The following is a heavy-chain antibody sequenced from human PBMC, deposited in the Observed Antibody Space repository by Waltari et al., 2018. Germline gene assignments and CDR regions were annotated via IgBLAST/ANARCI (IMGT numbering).Heavy chain of an antibody. CDR2: INHSGST. Sequence: QVQLQQWGAGLLKPSETLSLTCAVYGGSFSGYYWSWIRQPPGKGLEWIGEINHSGSTNYNPSLKSRVTISVDTSKNQFSLKLGSVTAADTAVYYCARYCSSTSCHSPMDVWGKGTTVTISS. V-gene: IGHV4-34*01. CDR1: GGSFSGYY. CDR3: ARYCSSTSCHSPMDV. J-gene: IGHJ6*03. D-gene: IGHD2-2*01.